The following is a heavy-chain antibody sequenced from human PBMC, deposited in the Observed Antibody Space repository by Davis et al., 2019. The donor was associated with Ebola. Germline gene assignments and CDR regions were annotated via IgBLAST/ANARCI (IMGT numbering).Heavy chain of an antibody. CDR1: GFTFSSYA. CDR2: ISYDGSNK. CDR3: ARGHRYAFDI. J-gene: IGHJ3*02. V-gene: IGHV3-30-3*01. Sequence: GESLKISCAASGFTFSSYAMHWVRQAPGKGLEWVAVISYDGSNKYYADSVKGRFTISRDNSKNTLDLHMNSLRGDDTAVYYCARGHRYAFDIWGQGTMVTVSS.